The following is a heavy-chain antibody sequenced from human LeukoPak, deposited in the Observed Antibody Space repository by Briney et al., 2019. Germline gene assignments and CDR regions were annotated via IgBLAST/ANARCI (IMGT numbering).Heavy chain of an antibody. D-gene: IGHD4-17*01. CDR2: IYYSGST. CDR1: GGSISSYY. J-gene: IGHJ4*02. CDR3: ARGTTVTTPDY. V-gene: IGHV4-59*08. Sequence: SETLSPTCTVSGGSISSYYWSWIRQPPGKGLEWIGYIYYSGSTNYNPSLKSRVTISIDTSKNQFSLKLSSVTAADTAVYYCARGTTVTTPDYWGQGTLVTVSS.